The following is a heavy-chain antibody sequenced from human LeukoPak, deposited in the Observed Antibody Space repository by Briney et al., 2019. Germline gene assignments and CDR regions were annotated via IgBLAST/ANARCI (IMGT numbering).Heavy chain of an antibody. Sequence: SETLSLTCTVSGGSIRSSSYYWGWIRQPPGKGLEWIGTIYYSGSAYYNPSLKSRVTISVDTSKNQFSLKLSSVTAADTAVYYCARVFRGPGSNIGDWGQGTLVTVSS. CDR3: ARVFRGPGSNIGD. D-gene: IGHD3-10*01. CDR1: GGSIRSSSYY. CDR2: IYYSGSA. J-gene: IGHJ4*02. V-gene: IGHV4-39*07.